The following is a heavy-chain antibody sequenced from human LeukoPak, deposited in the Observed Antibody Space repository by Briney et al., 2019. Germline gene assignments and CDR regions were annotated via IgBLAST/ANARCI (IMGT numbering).Heavy chain of an antibody. CDR2: IYCGGDA. CDR1: GFTFSITY. J-gene: IGHJ4*02. D-gene: IGHD1-26*01. V-gene: IGHV3-66*01. Sequence: GESLRLSCTASGFTFSITYMAWVRQAPGKGLDWVSVIYCGGDAYYADSVKGRFTIARDNSKKTVSLQMNNLRVDDTAVYYCAREKQSGGTPFDYWGQGSLVTVSS. CDR3: AREKQSGGTPFDY.